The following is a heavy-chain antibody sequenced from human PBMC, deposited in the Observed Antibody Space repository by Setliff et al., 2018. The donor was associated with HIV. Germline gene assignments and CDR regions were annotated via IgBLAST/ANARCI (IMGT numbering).Heavy chain of an antibody. J-gene: IGHJ4*02. CDR2: MYHSGTT. D-gene: IGHD6-19*01. Sequence: PSETLSLTCTVSGASISDTIWWSWVRQSPKKGLEWIGEMYHSGTTRYNPSLESRVTLSLDKSRNQFTLKMTSVTAADTALYYCAGESALSGQSDWGQGTLVTGSS. CDR1: GASISDTIW. V-gene: IGHV4-4*02. CDR3: AGESALSGQSD.